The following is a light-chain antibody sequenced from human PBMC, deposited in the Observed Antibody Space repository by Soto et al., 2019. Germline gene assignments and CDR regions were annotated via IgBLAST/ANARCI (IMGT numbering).Light chain of an antibody. J-gene: IGLJ1*01. V-gene: IGLV2-8*01. CDR1: SSDVGGYNY. CDR3: SSYSGTNYHYV. CDR2: EAS. Sequence: QSALTQPPSASGSFGQSVTISCTGTSSDVGGYNYVSWYQQHPGKAPKLMIYEASERPSGVPDRFSGSKSGNTASLTVSGLQADDEADYYCSSYSGTNYHYVFGTGTKVTV.